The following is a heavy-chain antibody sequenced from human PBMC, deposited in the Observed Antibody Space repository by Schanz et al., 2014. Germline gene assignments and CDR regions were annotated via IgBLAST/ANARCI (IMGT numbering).Heavy chain of an antibody. D-gene: IGHD3-22*01. CDR1: GFTFNSYA. V-gene: IGHV3-23*04. J-gene: IGHJ4*02. Sequence: EQLVESGGGLVQPGGSLRLSCAASGFTFNSYAMTWVRQAPGKGLEWVSTISASGGSTYYADSVKGRFTISRDSGQNSLYLQMNSLRAGDTAVYYCAKDPSHGDYDYYFDYWGQGTLVTVSS. CDR3: AKDPSHGDYDYYFDY. CDR2: ISASGGST.